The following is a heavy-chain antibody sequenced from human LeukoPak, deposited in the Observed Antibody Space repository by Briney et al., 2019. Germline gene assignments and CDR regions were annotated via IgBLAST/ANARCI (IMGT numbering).Heavy chain of an antibody. J-gene: IGHJ5*02. Sequence: ASVKVSCKPSGYTFINHYIHWVRQAPGQGLEWMGVIRPTDGSTSYAQNFQGRLSMTSDTSTSTAYMELNSLRAEDTAIYYCTRTINSWFDPWGQGTPVSVSS. V-gene: IGHV1-46*01. CDR1: GYTFINHY. CDR3: TRTINSWFDP. CDR2: IRPTDGST. D-gene: IGHD3-9*01.